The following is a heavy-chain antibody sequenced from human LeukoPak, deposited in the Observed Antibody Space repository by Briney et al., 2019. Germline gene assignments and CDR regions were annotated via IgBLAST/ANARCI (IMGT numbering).Heavy chain of an antibody. J-gene: IGHJ6*03. V-gene: IGHV3-30*04. Sequence: PGGSLRLSCAASGFTFSSYAMHWVRQAPGKGLEWVAVISYDGSNKNYADSVKGRFTISRDNSKNTLYLQMNNLRAEDTAVYYCMTDIVVLVSATPLYYFMDVWGRGTTVTVSS. CDR2: ISYDGSNK. D-gene: IGHD2-15*01. CDR1: GFTFSSYA. CDR3: MTDIVVLVSATPLYYFMDV.